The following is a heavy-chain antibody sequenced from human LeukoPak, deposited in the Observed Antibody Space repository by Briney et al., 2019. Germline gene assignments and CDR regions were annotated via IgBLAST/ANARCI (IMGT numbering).Heavy chain of an antibody. J-gene: IGHJ3*02. V-gene: IGHV3-48*01. CDR2: IRSSDGTV. Sequence: GGSLRLSCVASVFTLSYYTMKWARQALGKGLEWISYIRSSDGTVSYADSVKGRFTISTDTAKNSLFLQMNSLSAEDTAVYYCARDHAYAFDIWGQGTMVTVSS. CDR3: ARDHAYAFDI. CDR1: VFTLSYYT.